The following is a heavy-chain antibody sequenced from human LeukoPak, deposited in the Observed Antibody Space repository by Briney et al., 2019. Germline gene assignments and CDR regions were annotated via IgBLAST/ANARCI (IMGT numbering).Heavy chain of an antibody. CDR1: GFTFSSYW. CDR3: AREGAAMAPRYFDH. CDR2: IKNDGSNT. Sequence: GGSLRLSCTASGFTFSSYWMLWVRQIPGKGLLWVSRIKNDGSNTTYADSVKGRFTISRDNAKNMLYLQMNSLRPEDTAVYYCAREGAAMAPRYFDHWGQGTLVTVSS. D-gene: IGHD6-13*01. J-gene: IGHJ4*02. V-gene: IGHV3-74*01.